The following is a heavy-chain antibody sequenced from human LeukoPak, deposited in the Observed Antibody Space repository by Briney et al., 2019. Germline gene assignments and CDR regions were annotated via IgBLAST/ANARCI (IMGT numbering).Heavy chain of an antibody. CDR1: GISKNHYW. V-gene: IGHV3-7*02. D-gene: IGHD3-16*01. CDR3: AIGGADENY. Sequence: GGSLSITCEDSGISKNHYWMNLIRQAPGKRLEWVANINPDGGEERYVDSVKGRFVISRDNAKNSLYLQMYSLRAEDTAVYYGAIGGADENYWVQGTLVTVSS. CDR2: INPDGGEE. J-gene: IGHJ4*02.